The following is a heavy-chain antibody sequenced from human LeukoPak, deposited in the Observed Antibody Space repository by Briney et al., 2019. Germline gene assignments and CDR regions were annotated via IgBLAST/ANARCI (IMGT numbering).Heavy chain of an antibody. CDR2: ISSSGSTI. V-gene: IGHV3-11*01. Sequence: GGPLRLSCAASGFTFSDYYMSWIRQAPGKGLEWVSYISSSGSTIYYADSVKGRFTISRDNAKNSLYLQMNSLRAEDTAVYYCARSTSRVVAAAPVDYWGQGTLVTVSS. CDR1: GFTFSDYY. CDR3: ARSTSRVVAAAPVDY. J-gene: IGHJ4*02. D-gene: IGHD2-15*01.